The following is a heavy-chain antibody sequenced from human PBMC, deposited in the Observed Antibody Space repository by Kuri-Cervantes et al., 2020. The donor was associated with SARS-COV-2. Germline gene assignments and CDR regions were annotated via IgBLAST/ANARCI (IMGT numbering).Heavy chain of an antibody. CDR1: GYTFTGYY. D-gene: IGHD2-2*01. CDR3: ARASSIVVVPAAPFDY. V-gene: IGHV1-2*02. J-gene: IGHJ4*02. Sequence: ASVKVSCKASGYTFTGYYMHWVRQAPGQGLEWMGWINPNSGGTNYAQKFQGRVTMTRDTSTSTVYMELSSLGSEDTAVYYCARASSIVVVPAAPFDYWGQGTLVTVSS. CDR2: INPNSGGT.